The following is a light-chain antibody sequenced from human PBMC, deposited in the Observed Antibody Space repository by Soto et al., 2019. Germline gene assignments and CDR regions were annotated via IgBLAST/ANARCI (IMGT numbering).Light chain of an antibody. V-gene: IGKV2D-29*02. CDR3: MQSKQRPPT. J-gene: IGKJ5*01. Sequence: DGVMTRPPLSLSVTPGQPASISCKASQSLLHITGETFLFWYLQKPGQSPQLLIYEVSTRVSGVPDRFSGSGSGTDFTLEISRVETDDVGIYYCMQSKQRPPTFGQGTRLEI. CDR1: QSLLHITGETF. CDR2: EVS.